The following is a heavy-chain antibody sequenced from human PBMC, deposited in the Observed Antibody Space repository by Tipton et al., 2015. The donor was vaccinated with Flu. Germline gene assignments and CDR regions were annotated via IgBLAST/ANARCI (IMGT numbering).Heavy chain of an antibody. CDR3: ARLRTTSGLLDI. D-gene: IGHD3/OR15-3a*01. V-gene: IGHV4-34*01. Sequence: TLSLTCSVYGGSFSGYYWTWIRQPPGKGLEWIGEINHSGSTHYSSSLKSRVTMSVDSSKNQLSLHLSSVTAADTAVYYCARLRTTSGLLDIWGQGTLVTVSS. CDR1: GGSFSGYY. CDR2: INHSGST. J-gene: IGHJ4*02.